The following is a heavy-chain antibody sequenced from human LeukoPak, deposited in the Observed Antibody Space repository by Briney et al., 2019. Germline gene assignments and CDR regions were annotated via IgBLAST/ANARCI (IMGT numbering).Heavy chain of an antibody. CDR1: GGSISSYY. V-gene: IGHV4-39*07. Sequence: RTSETLSLTCTVSGGSISSYYWGWIRQPPGKGLEWIGSIYYSGSTYYNPSLKSRVTISVDTSKNQFSLKLSSVTAADTAVYYCARDCTRYYDSSGYYPDYGMDVWGQGTTVTVSS. D-gene: IGHD3-22*01. CDR3: ARDCTRYYDSSGYYPDYGMDV. J-gene: IGHJ6*02. CDR2: IYYSGST.